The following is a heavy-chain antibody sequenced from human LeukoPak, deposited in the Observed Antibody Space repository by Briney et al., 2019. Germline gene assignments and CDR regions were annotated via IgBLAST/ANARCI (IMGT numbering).Heavy chain of an antibody. V-gene: IGHV4-61*02. D-gene: IGHD3-10*01. CDR3: ARGMVRGVIADP. CDR2: VDASGST. CDR1: GGSILGGYFY. J-gene: IGHJ5*02. Sequence: SQTLSLTCTVSGGSILGGYFYWSWVRQPAGKGLEWIGRVDASGSTNYNPSLRSRVIISVETSKNQFSLNLSSVTAADTAVYYCARGMVRGVIADPWGQGTLVTVSS.